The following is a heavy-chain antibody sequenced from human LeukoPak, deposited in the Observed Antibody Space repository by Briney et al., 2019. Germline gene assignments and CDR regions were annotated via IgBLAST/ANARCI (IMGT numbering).Heavy chain of an antibody. D-gene: IGHD5-24*01. Sequence: PSETLSLTCTVSGGSISSYYWSWIRQPPGKGLEWIGYIYYSGSTYYNPSLKSRVTISVDTSKNQFSLKLSSVTAADTAVYYCARAYGDGYNFNDYWGQGTLVTVSS. CDR3: ARAYGDGYNFNDY. V-gene: IGHV4-59*01. CDR2: IYYSGST. J-gene: IGHJ4*02. CDR1: GGSISSYY.